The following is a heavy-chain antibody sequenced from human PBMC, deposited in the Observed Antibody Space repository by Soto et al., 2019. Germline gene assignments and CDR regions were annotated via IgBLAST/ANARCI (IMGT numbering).Heavy chain of an antibody. CDR2: ISGSGGST. CDR3: AKDFIRSGSRSSYGMDV. Sequence: GSLRLSCAASGFTFSSYAMSWVRQAPGKGLEWVSAISGSGGSTYYADSVKGRFTISRDNSKNTLYLQMNSLRAEDTAVYYCAKDFIRSGSRSSYGMDVWGQGTTVTVSS. J-gene: IGHJ6*02. V-gene: IGHV3-23*01. D-gene: IGHD2-15*01. CDR1: GFTFSSYA.